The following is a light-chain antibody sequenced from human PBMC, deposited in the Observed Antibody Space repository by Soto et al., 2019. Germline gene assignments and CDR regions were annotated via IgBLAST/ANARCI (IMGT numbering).Light chain of an antibody. J-gene: IGKJ1*01. CDR1: QSVSSNY. CDR3: QQYGSAPPRT. V-gene: IGKV3-20*01. Sequence: IVLTQSPGTLSLSQGERASLSCRASQSVSSNYLAWYQQKSGQAPSLLIYDVSRRATGIPERFSGSGSGTDFTLIISRLEPEDFAVYYCQQYGSAPPRTFGQGTKVDI. CDR2: DVS.